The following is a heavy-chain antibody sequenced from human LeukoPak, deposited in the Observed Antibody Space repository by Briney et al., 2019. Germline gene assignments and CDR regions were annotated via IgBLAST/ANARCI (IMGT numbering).Heavy chain of an antibody. Sequence: SETLSLTCTVSGGSVSSNSYYWGWIRQPPGKGLEWIGSIYYNGITYYNPSLKSRVTISVDTSKNQFSLKLSSVTAADTAVYYCAGLGVMGATSGPDFDYWGQGTLVTVSS. CDR1: GGSVSSNSYY. D-gene: IGHD1-26*01. CDR2: IYYNGIT. CDR3: AGLGVMGATSGPDFDY. J-gene: IGHJ4*02. V-gene: IGHV4-39*01.